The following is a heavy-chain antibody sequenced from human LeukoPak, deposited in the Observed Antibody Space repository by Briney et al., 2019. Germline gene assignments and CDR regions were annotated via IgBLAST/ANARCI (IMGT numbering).Heavy chain of an antibody. CDR3: AIYSDPYYFDH. V-gene: IGHV5-51*01. J-gene: IGHJ4*02. Sequence: GESLKISCKGSGYSFTSSWIGWVRRMPGKGREWMGIIYPGDSDTRYSPSFQGQVTMSAGKSISTAYLQWSSLNASDTAMYYRAIYSDPYYFDHWGQGTLVTVSS. CDR2: IYPGDSDT. CDR1: GYSFTSSW. D-gene: IGHD1-26*01.